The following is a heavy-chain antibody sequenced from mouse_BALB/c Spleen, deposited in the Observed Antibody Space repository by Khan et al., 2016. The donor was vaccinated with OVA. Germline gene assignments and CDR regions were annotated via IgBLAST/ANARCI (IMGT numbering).Heavy chain of an antibody. CDR3: DRLTTDTRNYSAMDF. Sequence: QVQLKESGPGLVAPSQSLSITCTVSGFSVTSYGVNWVRQPPGKGQEWLGGIGGDRSTNYHSALITRLSISTEDSKSQVFLKLNSLQTDDTATYYYDRLTTDTRNYSAMDFWGQGTSVTVSS. D-gene: IGHD1-2*01. V-gene: IGHV2-3*01. J-gene: IGHJ4*01. CDR2: IGGDRST. CDR1: GFSVTSYG.